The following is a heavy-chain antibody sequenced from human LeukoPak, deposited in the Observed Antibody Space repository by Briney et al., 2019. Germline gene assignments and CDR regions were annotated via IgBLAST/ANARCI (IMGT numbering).Heavy chain of an antibody. V-gene: IGHV1-69*04. Sequence: SVKVSCKASGGTFSSYAISWVRQAPGQGLEWMGRIIPILGIANYAQKFQGRVTITADKSTSTAYMELSSLRSEDTAVYYCARTSSSSWYSLYYYGMDVWGQGTTVTVSS. CDR3: ARTSSSSWYSLYYYGMDV. CDR2: IIPILGIA. D-gene: IGHD6-13*01. J-gene: IGHJ6*02. CDR1: GGTFSSYA.